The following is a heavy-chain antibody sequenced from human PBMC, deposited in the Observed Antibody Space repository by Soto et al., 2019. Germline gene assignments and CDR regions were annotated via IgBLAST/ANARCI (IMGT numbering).Heavy chain of an antibody. V-gene: IGHV3-74*03. CDR1: ELIFRDHW. CDR3: TRDSSLSFDL. J-gene: IGHJ4*02. Sequence: PGGSMLLACAGSELIFRDHWMRWVRQAPGKGLVCVAHVNNDVSGTTYADSVKGRFTISRDNAENTVSLQMDSLRVEDAAGYFWTRDSSLSFDLWGQGVMVTVSS. CDR2: VNNDVSGT.